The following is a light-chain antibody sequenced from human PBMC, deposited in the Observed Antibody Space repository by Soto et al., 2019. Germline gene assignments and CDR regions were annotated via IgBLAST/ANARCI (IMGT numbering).Light chain of an antibody. Sequence: EIVLTQSPGTLSLSPGERATLSCRASQSVSNNYLAWYQQKPGQAPRLLIYGASNRATGIPDRFSGSGSGTEFTLTISSLQPEDFATYYCLQHNSYPFTFGQGTRLQIK. J-gene: IGKJ5*01. CDR3: LQHNSYPFT. CDR2: GAS. CDR1: QSVSNNY. V-gene: IGKV3-20*01.